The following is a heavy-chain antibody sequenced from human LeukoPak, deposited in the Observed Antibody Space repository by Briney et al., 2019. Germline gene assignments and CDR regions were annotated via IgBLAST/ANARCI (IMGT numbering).Heavy chain of an antibody. J-gene: IGHJ4*02. CDR1: GASVSSGSYY. CDR3: RAVAGTGFDY. V-gene: IGHV4-61*01. D-gene: IGHD6-19*01. CDR2: IYYSGST. Sequence: SETLSLTCNVSGASVSSGSYYWSWIRQPPGKGLEWIGHIYYSGSTNYNPSLKSRVTISVDTSKNQFSLKLSSVTAADTAVYYCRAVAGTGFDYWGQGTLVTVSS.